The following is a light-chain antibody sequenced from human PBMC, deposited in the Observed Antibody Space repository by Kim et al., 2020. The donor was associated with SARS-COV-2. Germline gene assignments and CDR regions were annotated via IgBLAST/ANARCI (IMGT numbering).Light chain of an antibody. CDR3: QQSYKTPRT. Sequence: ASVGDRVIISCRPSESITKYLNWYQQKPGRAPNLLIYTASSLQSGVPSRFSGSGYGTDFTLTISSLQPEDFATYYCQQSYKTPRTFGQGTKVDIK. J-gene: IGKJ1*01. CDR2: TAS. V-gene: IGKV1-39*01. CDR1: ESITKY.